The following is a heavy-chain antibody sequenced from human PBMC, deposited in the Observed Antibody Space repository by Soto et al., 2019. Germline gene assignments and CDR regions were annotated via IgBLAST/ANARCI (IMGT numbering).Heavy chain of an antibody. V-gene: IGHV3-23*01. CDR2: ICTSDGSP. CDR1: GFTFSSYA. Sequence: EVQLLESGGGLVQPGGSLRISCSASGFTFSSYAMSWVRQAPGRGLEWVPTICTSDGSPFYADSVKGRFTISRDNSKNALYLQMNNLRAEDTATYYCAKNTIASCYAALDNWGQGTLVTVSS. J-gene: IGHJ4*02. CDR3: AKNTIASCYAALDN. D-gene: IGHD2-2*01.